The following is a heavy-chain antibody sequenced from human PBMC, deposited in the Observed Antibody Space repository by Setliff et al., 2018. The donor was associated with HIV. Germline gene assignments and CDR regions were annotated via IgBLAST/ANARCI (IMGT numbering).Heavy chain of an antibody. CDR3: ARTRGSSGGIDY. CDR2: IDWDDEK. D-gene: IGHD6-19*01. V-gene: IGHV2-70*17. Sequence: SGPTLVNPTQTLTLICTFSGFSLSTSRMCVSWIRQPPGKALEWLARIDWDDEKLYSTSLKTRLTISKDTSKNQVVLTMTNMDPVDTATYYCARTRGSSGGIDYWGQGILVTVSS. CDR1: GFSLSTSRMC. J-gene: IGHJ4*02.